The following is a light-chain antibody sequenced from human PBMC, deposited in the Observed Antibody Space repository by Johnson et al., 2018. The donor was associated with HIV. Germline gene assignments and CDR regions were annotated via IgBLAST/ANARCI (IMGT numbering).Light chain of an antibody. CDR1: SSNIESHT. CDR3: AACDDNLTGAYV. CDR2: KID. V-gene: IGLV1-44*01. J-gene: IGLJ1*01. Sequence: QPVLTQPPSASGTPGQQVTISCSGSSSNIESHTVNWYQQLPGTAPKLLIYKIDQRPSGVPDRFSGSKSGTSASLAIRGLQAEDQADYYCAACDDNLTGAYVFGTGTTVSVL.